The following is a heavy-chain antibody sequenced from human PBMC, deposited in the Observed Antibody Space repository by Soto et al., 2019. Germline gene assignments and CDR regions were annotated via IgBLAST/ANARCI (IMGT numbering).Heavy chain of an antibody. CDR1: GFVFSSYA. Sequence: GGSLRLSCAASGFVFSSYAMIWVRQAPGKGLEWVSAISGSGTTAYYADSVKGRFIFSRDNPKNTMYLQMNSLRAEDTAVYFCAKTTDGWFSAFEIWGQGTVVTVSS. D-gene: IGHD6-19*01. J-gene: IGHJ3*02. V-gene: IGHV3-23*01. CDR2: ISGSGTTA. CDR3: AKTTDGWFSAFEI.